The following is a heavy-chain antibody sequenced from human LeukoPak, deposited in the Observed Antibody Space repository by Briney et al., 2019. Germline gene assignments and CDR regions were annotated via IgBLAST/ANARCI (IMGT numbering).Heavy chain of an antibody. CDR2: INWNGGST. J-gene: IGHJ4*02. CDR1: GFTFDDYG. Sequence: GGSLRLSCAASGFTFDDYGMSWVRQAPGKGLEWVSGINWNGGSTGYADSVKGRFTISRDNAKNSLYLQMNSLRAEDTALYYCARSARYCSSTSCPVDGYYFDYWGQGTLVTVSS. D-gene: IGHD2-2*01. V-gene: IGHV3-20*04. CDR3: ARSARYCSSTSCPVDGYYFDY.